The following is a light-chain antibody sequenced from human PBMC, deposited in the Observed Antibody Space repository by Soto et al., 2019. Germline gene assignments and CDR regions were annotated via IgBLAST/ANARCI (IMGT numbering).Light chain of an antibody. J-gene: IGKJ1*01. CDR2: GAS. CDR3: QKYAGSRT. V-gene: IGKV3-20*01. Sequence: EIVLTQSPGTLSLSPGERATLSCRASQSVSSSYLAWYQQKPGQAPRLLIYGASSRATGIPDRFSGSGSGTDFTLTTSRMEPEDFGVYYCQKYAGSRTFGQGTKVEI. CDR1: QSVSSSY.